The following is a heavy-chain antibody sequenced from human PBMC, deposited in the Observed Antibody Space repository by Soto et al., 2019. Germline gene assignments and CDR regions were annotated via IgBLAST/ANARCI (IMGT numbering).Heavy chain of an antibody. CDR1: GYTFSNYS. V-gene: IGHV1-18*01. CDR3: AKDPQSSGWSHNWFDP. D-gene: IGHD6-19*01. Sequence: AAVKVSCKTSGYTFSNYSITWVRQAPREPLEWLGWISLYSDGTNYAQEFQGRGSMTTDTSKNTLYLQMNSLRAEDTAVYYCAKDPQSSGWSHNWFDPWGQGALVTVSS. J-gene: IGHJ5*02. CDR2: ISLYSDGT.